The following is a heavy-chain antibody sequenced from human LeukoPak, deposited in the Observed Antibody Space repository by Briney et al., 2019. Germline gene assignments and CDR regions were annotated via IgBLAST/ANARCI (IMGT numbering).Heavy chain of an antibody. CDR2: IYYSGST. CDR3: AREVNGIVALDV. Sequence: PSETLSLTCTVSGGSISSYYWNWIRQPPGKGLEWIGYIYYSGSTNYNPSLKSRVTISVDTSKNQFSLKLSSVTAADTALYHCAREVNGIVALDVWGQGTTVTVSS. D-gene: IGHD2-15*01. V-gene: IGHV4-59*01. J-gene: IGHJ6*02. CDR1: GGSISSYY.